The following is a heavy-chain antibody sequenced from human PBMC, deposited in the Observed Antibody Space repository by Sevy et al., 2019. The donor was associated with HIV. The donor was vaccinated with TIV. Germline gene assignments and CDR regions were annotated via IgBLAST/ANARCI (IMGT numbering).Heavy chain of an antibody. CDR2: ISYDGSNK. CDR3: ARGIVVVVAPNDY. Sequence: GGSLRLSCAASGFTFSSYAMHWVRQAPGKGLEWVAVISYDGSNKYYADSVKGRFTISRDNSKNTLYLQMNSLRAEDTAVYYCARGIVVVVAPNDYWGQRTLVTVSS. D-gene: IGHD2-15*01. CDR1: GFTFSSYA. J-gene: IGHJ4*02. V-gene: IGHV3-30-3*01.